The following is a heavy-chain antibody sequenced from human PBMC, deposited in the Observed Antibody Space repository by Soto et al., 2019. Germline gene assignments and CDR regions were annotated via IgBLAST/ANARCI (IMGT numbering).Heavy chain of an antibody. CDR3: AKDTRRWPLDGGWFDP. CDR2: ISYDGSNK. V-gene: IGHV3-30*18. Sequence: QVQLVESGGGVVQPGRSLRLSCAASGFTFSSYGMHWVRQAPGKGLEWVAVISYDGSNKYYADSVKGRFTISRDNSKNTLYLQMNSLRAEDTAVYYCAKDTRRWPLDGGWFDPWGQGTLVTVSS. D-gene: IGHD2-15*01. CDR1: GFTFSSYG. J-gene: IGHJ5*02.